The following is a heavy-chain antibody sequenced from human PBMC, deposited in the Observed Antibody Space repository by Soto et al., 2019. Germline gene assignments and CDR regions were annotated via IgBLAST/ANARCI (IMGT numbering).Heavy chain of an antibody. CDR2: ISAYNGNT. V-gene: IGHV1-18*01. J-gene: IGHJ6*02. D-gene: IGHD6-13*01. CDR1: GYTFTSYG. Sequence: ASVKVSCKASGYTFTSYGISWVRQAPGQGLEWMGWISAYNGNTNYAQKLQGRVTMTTDTSTSTAYMELRSLRSDDTAVYYCARSSSSWWVPNGFRVYYYYGMDVWGQGTTVTVSS. CDR3: ARSSSSWWVPNGFRVYYYYGMDV.